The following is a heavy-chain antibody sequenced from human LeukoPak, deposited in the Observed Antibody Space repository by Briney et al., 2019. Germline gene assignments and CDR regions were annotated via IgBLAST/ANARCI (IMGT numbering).Heavy chain of an antibody. CDR1: GYTFTGYY. Sequence: SVKVSCKASGYTFTGYYMHWVRQAPGQGLEWMGGIIPFFGTANYAQKLQGRVSITADESTSTAYMELSSLRSDDTAVFYCARARSGTYYNLRSPLDVWGQGTTVTVSS. J-gene: IGHJ6*02. D-gene: IGHD3-10*01. CDR2: IIPFFGTA. CDR3: ARARSGTYYNLRSPLDV. V-gene: IGHV1-69*13.